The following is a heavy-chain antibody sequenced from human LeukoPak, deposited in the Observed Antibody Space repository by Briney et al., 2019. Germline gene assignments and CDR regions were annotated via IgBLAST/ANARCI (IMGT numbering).Heavy chain of an antibody. J-gene: IGHJ6*02. Sequence: GGSQRLSCAASGFKFSDHYIDWVRQAPGKGLEWVGRSRNKASSYTTEYAASVEGRFTISRDVSESSLYLQMNSLRAEDTAVYYCASLPDRYSGSYPIYYYGMDVWGQGTTVTVSS. D-gene: IGHD3-10*01. CDR1: GFKFSDHY. CDR2: SRNKASSYTT. CDR3: ASLPDRYSGSYPIYYYGMDV. V-gene: IGHV3-72*01.